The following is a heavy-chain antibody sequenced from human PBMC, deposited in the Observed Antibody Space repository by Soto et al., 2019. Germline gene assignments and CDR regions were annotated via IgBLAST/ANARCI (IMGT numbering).Heavy chain of an antibody. D-gene: IGHD4-17*01. CDR3: ARASLYGDYLLY. V-gene: IGHV1-18*01. J-gene: IGHJ4*02. Sequence: ASVKVSCKASGYTFTSYGISWVRQAPGQGLEWMGWISAYNGNTNYAQKLQGRVTMTTDTSTSTAYMELRRLRSDDTAVYYCARASLYGDYLLYWGQGTLVTVSS. CDR1: GYTFTSYG. CDR2: ISAYNGNT.